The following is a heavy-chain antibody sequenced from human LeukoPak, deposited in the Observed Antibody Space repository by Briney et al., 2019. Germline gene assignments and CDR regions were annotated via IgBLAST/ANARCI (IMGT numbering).Heavy chain of an antibody. V-gene: IGHV1-2*02. CDR1: GYTFTGYY. J-gene: IGHJ4*02. CDR2: INPNSGGT. D-gene: IGHD2-21*02. Sequence: GASVKVSCKASGYTFTGYYMHWVRQAPGQGLEWMGWINPNSGGTNYAQKFQGRVTMTRDTSISTAYMELSRLRSDDTAVYNCAGYCGGDCLLPYYFDYWGQGTLVTVSS. CDR3: AGYCGGDCLLPYYFDY.